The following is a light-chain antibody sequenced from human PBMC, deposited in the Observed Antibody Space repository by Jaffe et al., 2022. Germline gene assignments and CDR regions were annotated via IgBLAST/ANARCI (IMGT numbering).Light chain of an antibody. CDR3: QHYDSHPFT. Sequence: DIQMTQSPSSVSLSVGDTVTITCRASQDVRESLTWFQQEPGKVPRSLIYDASSLQSGVPSRFSGSGSGTYFTLTISGLQPEDFATYYCQHYDSHPFTFGGGTKVEIK. CDR2: DAS. CDR1: QDVRES. V-gene: IGKV1-16*01. J-gene: IGKJ4*01.